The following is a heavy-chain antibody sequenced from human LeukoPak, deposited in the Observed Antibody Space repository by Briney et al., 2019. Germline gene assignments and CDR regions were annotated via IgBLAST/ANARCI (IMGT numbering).Heavy chain of an antibody. V-gene: IGHV1-18*01. CDR1: GYTFSIYG. D-gene: IGHD4-23*01. J-gene: IGHJ4*02. Sequence: ASVKVSCKASGYTFSIYGFSWVRQAPRQVLECMGWISVYNGNTNYAQKFQGRGTITTDTSTSTAHMEQRSLRSDDTAVYYCARQGYSGHSQGAADYWGQGTLVTVSS. CDR3: ARQGYSGHSQGAADY. CDR2: ISVYNGNT.